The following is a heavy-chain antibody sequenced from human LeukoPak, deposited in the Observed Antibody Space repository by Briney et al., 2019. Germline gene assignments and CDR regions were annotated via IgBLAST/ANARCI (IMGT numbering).Heavy chain of an antibody. CDR2: SSGSGGST. CDR3: AKIPLYYDFWSGYYPTDDAFDI. D-gene: IGHD3-3*01. V-gene: IGHV3-23*01. J-gene: IGHJ3*02. CDR1: GFTPSSYA. Sequence: GGSLRLSCAASGFTPSSYAMSLVRQAAGKGLEWVSASSGSGGSTYYADSVKGRFTISRDNSKNTLYLQMNSLRAEDTAVYYCAKIPLYYDFWSGYYPTDDAFDIWGQGTMVTVSS.